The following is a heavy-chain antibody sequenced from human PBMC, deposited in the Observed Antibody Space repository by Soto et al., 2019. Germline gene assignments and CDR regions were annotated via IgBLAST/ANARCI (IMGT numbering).Heavy chain of an antibody. CDR2: ISAYNGNT. J-gene: IGHJ4*02. D-gene: IGHD2-15*01. Sequence: QVQLVQSGAEVKKPGASVKVSCKASGYTFTSYGISWVRQAPGQELEWMGWISAYNGNTNYAQKLQGRVTMTTDTSTSTAYMELRSLRSDDTAVYYCARDVRLPPARGRHKDYWGQGTLVTVSS. CDR1: GYTFTSYG. V-gene: IGHV1-18*01. CDR3: ARDVRLPPARGRHKDY.